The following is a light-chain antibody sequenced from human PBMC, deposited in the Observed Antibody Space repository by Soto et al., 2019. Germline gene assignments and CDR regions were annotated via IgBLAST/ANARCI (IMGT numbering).Light chain of an antibody. CDR1: TTDIDNYDS. V-gene: IGLV2-18*02. J-gene: IGLJ1*01. CDR2: DVN. Sequence: QSVLTQPPSVSGSPGQSVTISCTATTTDIDNYDSVSWYQQAPGTAPKLIIYDVNNRPSGAPDRFSGSTSGNTASLTISGLQAEDETDYYCTSHAGTINFPYIFGTGTKVTVL. CDR3: TSHAGTINFPYI.